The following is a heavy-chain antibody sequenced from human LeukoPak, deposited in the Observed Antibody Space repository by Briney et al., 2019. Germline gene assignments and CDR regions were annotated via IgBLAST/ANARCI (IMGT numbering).Heavy chain of an antibody. D-gene: IGHD3-10*01. CDR2: ISGSGGST. CDR1: GFTFSSYA. Sequence: PGGSLRLSCAASGFTFSSYAMSWVRQAPGKGLEWVSAISGSGGSTYYADSVKGRFTISRDNAKNSLYLQMNSLRAEDTALYYCAKDRRPTVSGGYFDLWGRGTLVIVSS. V-gene: IGHV3-23*01. CDR3: AKDRRPTVSGGYFDL. J-gene: IGHJ2*01.